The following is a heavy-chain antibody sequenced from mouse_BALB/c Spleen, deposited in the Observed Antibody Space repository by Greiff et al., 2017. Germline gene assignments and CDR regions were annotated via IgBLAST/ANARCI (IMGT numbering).Heavy chain of an antibody. CDR3: ESNYGSSPVDY. CDR1: GYAFSSYW. Sequence: QVQLQQSGAELVRPGSSVKISCKASGYAFSSYWMNWVKQRPGKGLEWIGQIYPGDGDTNYNGKFKGKATLTADKSSSTAYMQLSSLTSEDSEVYFCESNYGSSPVDYWGQGTTLTGSS. D-gene: IGHD1-1*01. J-gene: IGHJ2*01. V-gene: IGHV1-80*01. CDR2: IYPGDGDT.